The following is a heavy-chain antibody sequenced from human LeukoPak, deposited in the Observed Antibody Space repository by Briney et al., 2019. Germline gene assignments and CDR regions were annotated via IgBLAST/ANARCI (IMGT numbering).Heavy chain of an antibody. CDR1: GFTFSSCS. V-gene: IGHV3-21*01. D-gene: IGHD3-10*01. Sequence: GGSLRLSCAASGFTFSSCSMNWVRQAPGKGLEWVSSISSSSSYIYYADSVKGRFTISRDNAKNSLYLQMNSLRADDTAVYYCANSGAFDYWGQGTLVTVSS. J-gene: IGHJ4*02. CDR3: ANSGAFDY. CDR2: ISSSSSYI.